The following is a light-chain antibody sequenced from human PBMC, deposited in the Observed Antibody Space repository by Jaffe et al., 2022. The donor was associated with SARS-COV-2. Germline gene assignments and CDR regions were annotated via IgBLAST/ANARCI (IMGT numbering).Light chain of an antibody. CDR3: QQSYITPPIT. CDR2: AAT. CDR1: QDIRTY. V-gene: IGKV1-39*01. Sequence: DIQMTQSPSFVSASVGDRVTITCRASQDIRTYLNWYQWKPGKAPKILIFAATSLESGVPSRFSGSGYGTDFTLTISSLQPEDFATYYCQQSYITPPITFGQGTRLEIK. J-gene: IGKJ5*01.